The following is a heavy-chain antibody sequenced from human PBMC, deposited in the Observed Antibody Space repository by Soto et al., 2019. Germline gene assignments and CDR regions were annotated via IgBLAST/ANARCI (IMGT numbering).Heavy chain of an antibody. CDR3: AGGGEVVPAAIDY. Sequence: SETLSLTCSVSDDSINSDKYYWGWIRQPPGKGLEWIGNINYRGNANYNPSLQTRVTISLDKSRSQFSLKLSSVTAADTVVYYCAGGGEVVPAAIDYGGQETLVTVSS. CDR2: INYRGNA. J-gene: IGHJ4*02. CDR1: DDSINSDKYY. D-gene: IGHD2-2*01. V-gene: IGHV4-39*07.